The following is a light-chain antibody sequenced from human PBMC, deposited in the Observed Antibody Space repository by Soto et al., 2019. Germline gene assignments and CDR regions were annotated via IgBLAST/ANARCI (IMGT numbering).Light chain of an antibody. J-gene: IGKJ1*01. CDR2: AAS. CDR3: LQHFNFSWT. Sequence: AIQMTQSPSSLSASVGDRVTITSRASRDIGNDLGWYQQKPGKAPKHLIFAASNLQSGVPSRFSGGGSGTDFTLTISSLQADDFATYYCLQHFNFSWTFGQGTKVE. CDR1: RDIGND. V-gene: IGKV1-6*01.